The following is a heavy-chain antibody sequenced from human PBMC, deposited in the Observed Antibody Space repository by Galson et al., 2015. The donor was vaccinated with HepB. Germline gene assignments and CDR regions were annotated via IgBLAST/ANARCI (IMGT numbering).Heavy chain of an antibody. CDR1: GFTFSTYS. Sequence: SLRLSCAASGFTFSTYSMHWVRQAPGKGLEWVAVMSSDGSNKYYADSAKGRFTISRDTSKSTLYLQMNSLGAEDTAVYYCARDPGGSSWYSIFDYWGQGTLVTVSS. D-gene: IGHD6-13*01. V-gene: IGHV3-30-3*01. J-gene: IGHJ4*02. CDR2: MSSDGSNK. CDR3: ARDPGGSSWYSIFDY.